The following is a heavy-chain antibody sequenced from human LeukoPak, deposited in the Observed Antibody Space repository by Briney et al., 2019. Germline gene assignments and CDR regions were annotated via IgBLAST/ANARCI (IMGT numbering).Heavy chain of an antibody. Sequence: ASVKVSCKASGYTFTGYYMHWVRQAPGQGLEWMGWINPNSGGTNYAQKLQGRVTMTRDTSISTAYMELSRLRSDDTAVYYCARDRRMGYSSGFNWFDPWGQGTLVTVSS. CDR1: GYTFTGYY. CDR2: INPNSGGT. D-gene: IGHD6-19*01. V-gene: IGHV1-2*02. J-gene: IGHJ5*02. CDR3: ARDRRMGYSSGFNWFDP.